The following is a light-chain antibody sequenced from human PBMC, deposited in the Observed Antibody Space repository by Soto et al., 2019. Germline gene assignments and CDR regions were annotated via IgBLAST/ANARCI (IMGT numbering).Light chain of an antibody. V-gene: IGKV3-11*01. CDR2: DTL. CDR1: QNIAIY. CDR3: QQRADWPWT. Sequence: IVLTQSPATLSFSPGERATLSCRASQNIAIYLAWYQQKSGQSPSLLIYDTLNRAPGIPDRFSGSWSGTDFTLTIRSLEPEDFAVYYCQQRADWPWTFGQGTTVEIK. J-gene: IGKJ1*01.